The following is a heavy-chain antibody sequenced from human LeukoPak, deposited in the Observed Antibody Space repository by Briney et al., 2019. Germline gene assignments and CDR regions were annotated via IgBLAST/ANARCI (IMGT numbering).Heavy chain of an antibody. J-gene: IGHJ4*02. Sequence: WMGGIIPIFGTPNYAQKFQGRVTITTDESTSTAYMELCSLRSEDTAVYFCARDAASGWPDYWGQGPLVTVSS. CDR2: IIPIFGTP. D-gene: IGHD6-19*01. V-gene: IGHV1-69*05. CDR3: ARDAASGWPDY.